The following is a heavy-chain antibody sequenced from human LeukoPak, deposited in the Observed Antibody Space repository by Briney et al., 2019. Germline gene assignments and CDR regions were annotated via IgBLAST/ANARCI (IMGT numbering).Heavy chain of an antibody. CDR1: GYTFTSYG. D-gene: IGHD2-15*01. Sequence: WASVKVSCKASGYTFTSYGISWVRQAPGQGLEWMGWISAYNGNTNYAQKLQGRVTTTTDTSTSTAYMELRSLRSDDTAVYYCARDSAYCSGGSCYSGVTDYWGQGTLVTVSS. J-gene: IGHJ4*02. V-gene: IGHV1-18*01. CDR2: ISAYNGNT. CDR3: ARDSAYCSGGSCYSGVTDY.